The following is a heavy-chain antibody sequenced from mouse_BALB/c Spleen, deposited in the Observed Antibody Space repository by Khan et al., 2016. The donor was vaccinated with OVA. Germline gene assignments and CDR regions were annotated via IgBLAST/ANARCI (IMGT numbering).Heavy chain of an antibody. CDR1: GYSFTSYW. Sequence: QVQLKQSGAELVRPGASVKLSCKASGYSFTSYWVNWVKQRPGQGLEWIGLIHPSDSDTRLNQKFKDKATLTVDKSSSTAYMQLSSPTSEDSAVYYCARGDTASYWYFDVWGAGTTVTVSS. V-gene: IGHV1-69*02. J-gene: IGHJ1*01. CDR3: ARGDTASYWYFDV. CDR2: IHPSDSDT. D-gene: IGHD1-2*01.